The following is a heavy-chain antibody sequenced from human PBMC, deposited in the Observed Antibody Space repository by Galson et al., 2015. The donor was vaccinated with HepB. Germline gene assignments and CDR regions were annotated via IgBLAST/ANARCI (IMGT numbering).Heavy chain of an antibody. CDR2: ISAYNGNT. Sequence: SVKVSCKASGYTFTSYGISWVRQAPGQGLEWMGWISAYNGNTNYAQKLQGRVTMTTDTSTSTAYMELRSLRSDDTAVYYCARDWGGSGSYFSPDAFDIWGQGTMVTVSS. D-gene: IGHD1-26*01. CDR1: GYTFTSYG. J-gene: IGHJ3*02. CDR3: ARDWGGSGSYFSPDAFDI. V-gene: IGHV1-18*04.